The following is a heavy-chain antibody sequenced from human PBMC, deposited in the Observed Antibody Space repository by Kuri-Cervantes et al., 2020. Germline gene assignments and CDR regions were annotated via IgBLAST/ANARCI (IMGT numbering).Heavy chain of an antibody. J-gene: IGHJ5*02. D-gene: IGHD5-18*01. CDR1: GYTFTSYD. V-gene: IGHV1-8*01. CDR2: MNPNSGNT. CDR3: ARVVDTAIGGWFDP. Sequence: APVKVSCKASGYTFTSYDINWVRQATGQGLEWMGWMNPNSGNTGYAQKFQGRVTMTTDTSTSTAYMELRSLRSDDTAVYYCARVVDTAIGGWFDPWGQGTLVTVSS.